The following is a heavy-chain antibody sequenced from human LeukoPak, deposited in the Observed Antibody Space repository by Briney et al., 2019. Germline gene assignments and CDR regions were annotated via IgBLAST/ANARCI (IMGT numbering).Heavy chain of an antibody. J-gene: IGHJ4*02. Sequence: GGSLRLSCAASGFTVSSNYMSWVRQAPGKGLEWVSVIYSGGSTYYADSVKGRFTISRDNSKNTLYLQMNSLRAEDTAVYYCARGAWTTVTTDYWGQGTLVTVSS. CDR2: IYSGGST. CDR1: GFTVSSNY. D-gene: IGHD4-17*01. V-gene: IGHV3-66*01. CDR3: ARGAWTTVTTDY.